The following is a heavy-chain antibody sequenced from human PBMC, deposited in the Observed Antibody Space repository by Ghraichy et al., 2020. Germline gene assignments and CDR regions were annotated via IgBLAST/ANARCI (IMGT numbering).Heavy chain of an antibody. Sequence: SETLSLTCTVSGASITTSGHYWGWIRQPPGKGLEWIGSIYYTGTTYYNPSLKSRVTISIDSSKNHFSLQLTSVTAADTAVYYCARHDNGEHGSNWFDPWGQGALVTVSS. D-gene: IGHD4-17*01. CDR1: GASITTSGHY. CDR3: ARHDNGEHGSNWFDP. CDR2: IYYTGTT. V-gene: IGHV4-39*01. J-gene: IGHJ5*02.